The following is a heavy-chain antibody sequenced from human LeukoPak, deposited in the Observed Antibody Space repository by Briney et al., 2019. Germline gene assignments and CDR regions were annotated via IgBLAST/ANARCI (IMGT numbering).Heavy chain of an antibody. CDR3: ARRSGDYGGVYYYYALDV. CDR1: GYSFTSYW. J-gene: IGHJ6*02. Sequence: GESLKISCKGSGYSFTSYWIGWVRQMPGKGLEWMGIIYPDDSDTRYSPAFQGQVTISADKSISTAYLQWSSLKASDTAMYYCARRSGDYGGVYYYYALDVWGQGTTVTVSS. V-gene: IGHV5-51*01. CDR2: IYPDDSDT. D-gene: IGHD4-17*01.